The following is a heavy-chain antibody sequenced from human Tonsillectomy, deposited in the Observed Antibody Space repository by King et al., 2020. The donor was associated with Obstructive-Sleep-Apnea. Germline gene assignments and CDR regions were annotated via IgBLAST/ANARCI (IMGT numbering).Heavy chain of an antibody. CDR1: GGFISNYY. D-gene: IGHD5-12*01. CDR2: MYYSGNT. V-gene: IGHV4-59*08. J-gene: IGHJ4*02. CDR3: ARHRGVEDYGGYGDYFDY. Sequence: QLQESGPGLVKPSETLSLTCTVSGGFISNYYWSWIRQPPGNGLEWIGDMYYSGNTNFNPSLKSRVTKSADSSKIQFSLRLISVTAADTAVYYCARHRGVEDYGGYGDYFDYWGQGTLVTVSS.